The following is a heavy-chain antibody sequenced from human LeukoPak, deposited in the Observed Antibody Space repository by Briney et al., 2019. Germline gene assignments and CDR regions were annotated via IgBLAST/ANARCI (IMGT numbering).Heavy chain of an antibody. V-gene: IGHV3-23*01. CDR2: VSGSGGST. Sequence: PGGSLRLSCAASGFTFSSYAMSWVRQAPGKGLEWVSVVSGSGGSTYYADSVKGRFTISRDNSKNTLYLQMNSLRAEDTAVYYCAKDYSRDGYSPFDYWGQGTLVTVSS. J-gene: IGHJ4*02. CDR1: GFTFSSYA. CDR3: AKDYSRDGYSPFDY. D-gene: IGHD5-24*01.